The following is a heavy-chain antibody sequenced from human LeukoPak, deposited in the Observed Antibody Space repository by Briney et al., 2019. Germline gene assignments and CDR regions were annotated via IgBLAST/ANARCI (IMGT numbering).Heavy chain of an antibody. CDR1: GGSISSYY. J-gene: IGHJ4*02. Sequence: SETLSLTCTVSGGSISSYYWSWIRQPPGKGLEWIGYIYYSGSTNYNPPLTSRVTISVDTSKNQFSLKLSSVTAADTAVYYCARGKGYDYVWGSYRYFYFDYWGQGTLVTVSS. D-gene: IGHD3-16*02. CDR2: IYYSGST. CDR3: ARGKGYDYVWGSYRYFYFDY. V-gene: IGHV4-59*01.